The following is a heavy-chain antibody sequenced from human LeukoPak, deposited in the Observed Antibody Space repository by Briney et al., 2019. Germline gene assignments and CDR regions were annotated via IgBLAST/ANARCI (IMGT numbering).Heavy chain of an antibody. CDR3: ARNQYCSGVSCYPHDY. Sequence: GGSLRLSCAASGFTFSSYEMNWVRQAPGKGLEWVSYISTSGTRIYYADSVKGRFTISRDNAKNSLYLQMYSLRAEDTAVYYCARNQYCSGVSCYPHDYWGQGALVTVSS. CDR2: ISTSGTRI. CDR1: GFTFSSYE. D-gene: IGHD2-15*01. V-gene: IGHV3-48*03. J-gene: IGHJ4*02.